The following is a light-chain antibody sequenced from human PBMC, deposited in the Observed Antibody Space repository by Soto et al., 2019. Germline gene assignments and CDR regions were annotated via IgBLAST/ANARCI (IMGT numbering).Light chain of an antibody. V-gene: IGKV1-5*01. CDR3: QQYTNTNNPWM. Sequence: DIQVTQSPPTLSASVGDIVTITCRSIQTISTWMAWYQQKPGKAPKLLVYDASTLQSGVASRFSGSGSGTEFTLIISGLQPDDSATYYCQQYTNTNNPWMFGQGTKVDI. J-gene: IGKJ1*01. CDR2: DAS. CDR1: QTISTW.